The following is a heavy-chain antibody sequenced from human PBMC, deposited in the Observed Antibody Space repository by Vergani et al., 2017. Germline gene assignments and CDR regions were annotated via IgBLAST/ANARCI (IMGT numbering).Heavy chain of an antibody. Sequence: QVQLVQSGAEVKKPGSSVKVSCKASGGTFSSYAISWVRQAPGQGLEWMGGSIPIFGTANYAQKLQGRVTITADESTSTAYMELSSLRSEDTAVYYCARDGTRSWYEYYFDYWGQGTLVTVSS. CDR2: SIPIFGTA. CDR3: ARDGTRSWYEYYFDY. J-gene: IGHJ4*02. CDR1: GGTFSSYA. D-gene: IGHD6-13*01. V-gene: IGHV1-69*01.